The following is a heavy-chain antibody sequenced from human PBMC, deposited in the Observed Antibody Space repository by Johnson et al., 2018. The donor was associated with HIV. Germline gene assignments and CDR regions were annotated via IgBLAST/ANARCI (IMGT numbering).Heavy chain of an antibody. CDR1: EFTFSNYA. Sequence: QVQVLESGGGVVQPGKSLRIYCAVSEFTFSNYAMHWVRLPPGKGLQWVAVISYDGTNKYYADSVQGRFTISRDDSKDTLYLQMNSLRAEDTAVYYCASEYSYGSHDAFDIWGQGTMVTVSS. D-gene: IGHD5-18*01. CDR3: ASEYSYGSHDAFDI. CDR2: ISYDGTNK. J-gene: IGHJ3*02. V-gene: IGHV3-30*03.